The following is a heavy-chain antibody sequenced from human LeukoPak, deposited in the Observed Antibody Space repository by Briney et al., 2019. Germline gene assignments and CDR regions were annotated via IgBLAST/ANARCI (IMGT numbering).Heavy chain of an antibody. D-gene: IGHD5-24*01. J-gene: IGHJ2*01. Sequence: PSQTLSLTCTVSGGSISSGDYYWSWIRQPPGKGLEWIGYIYYSGSTYYNPSLKSRVTISVDTSKNQFSLKLSSVTAADTAVYYCARGRDGYRATIRRSLLYFDLWGRGTLVTVSS. CDR2: IYYSGST. V-gene: IGHV4-30-4*01. CDR1: GGSISSGDYY. CDR3: ARGRDGYRATIRRSLLYFDL.